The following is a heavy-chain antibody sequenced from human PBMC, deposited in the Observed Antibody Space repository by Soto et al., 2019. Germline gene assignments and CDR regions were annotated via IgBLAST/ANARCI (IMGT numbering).Heavy chain of an antibody. CDR2: ISYDGSNK. CDR1: GFTSSSYG. CDR3: AKDLVSYADHEATLVPMDV. J-gene: IGHJ6*02. D-gene: IGHD4-17*01. V-gene: IGHV3-30*18. Sequence: QVQLVESGGGVVQPGRSLRLSCAVSGFTSSSYGMHWVRQAPDKRLEWVAVISYDGSNKYYADSVKARFTISRDNSKNALYVQMNSLRTEDTGVYSCAKDLVSYADHEATLVPMDVWGQGTTVTVSS.